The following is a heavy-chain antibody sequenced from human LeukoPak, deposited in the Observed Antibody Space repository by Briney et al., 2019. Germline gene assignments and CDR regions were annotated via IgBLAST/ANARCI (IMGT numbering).Heavy chain of an antibody. Sequence: ASVTVSFKASGYTFTSYAMHWVRQAPGQRLEWMGWINAGNGNTKYSQKFQGGVTITRDTSASTAYMELSSLRSEDTAVYYCARARSSGWYDYWGQGTLVTVSS. CDR1: GYTFTSYA. CDR2: INAGNGNT. J-gene: IGHJ4*02. V-gene: IGHV1-3*01. CDR3: ARARSSGWYDY. D-gene: IGHD6-19*01.